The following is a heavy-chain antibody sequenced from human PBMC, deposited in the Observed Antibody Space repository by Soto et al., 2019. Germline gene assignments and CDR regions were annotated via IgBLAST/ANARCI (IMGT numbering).Heavy chain of an antibody. Sequence: SETLSLTCTVSGGSISSSDYYWGWIRQPPGKGLEWIGSINYSGSTNYNPSLKSRVTISVDTSKNQFSLKLSSVTAADTAVYYCARAFKGVVPAARFDYWGQGTLVTVSS. D-gene: IGHD2-2*01. V-gene: IGHV4-39*07. CDR3: ARAFKGVVPAARFDY. CDR2: INYSGST. CDR1: GGSISSSDYY. J-gene: IGHJ4*02.